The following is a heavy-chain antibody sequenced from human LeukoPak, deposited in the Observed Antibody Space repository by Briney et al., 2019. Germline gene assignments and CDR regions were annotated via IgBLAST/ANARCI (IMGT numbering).Heavy chain of an antibody. V-gene: IGHV1-8*02. J-gene: IGHJ5*02. CDR1: GYTFTSYD. D-gene: IGHD3-10*01. CDR3: ARVDYYGSGRPNWFDP. CDR2: MNPNSGNT. Sequence: ASVKVSCKASGYTFTSYDINWVRQATGQGLEWMGWMNPNSGNTGYAQKLQGRVTMTTDTSTSTAYMELRSLRSDDTAVYYCARVDYYGSGRPNWFDPWGQGTLVTVSS.